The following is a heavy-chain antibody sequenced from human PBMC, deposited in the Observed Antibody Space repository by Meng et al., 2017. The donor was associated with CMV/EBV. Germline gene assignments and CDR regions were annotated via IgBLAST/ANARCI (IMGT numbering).Heavy chain of an antibody. CDR1: GFTFSSYS. D-gene: IGHD2-2*01. Sequence: GGSLRLSCAASGFTFSSYSMNWVRQAPGKGLEWVSSISSSSSYIYYADSVKGQFTISRDNAKNSLYLQMNSLRAEDTAVYYCARDLLGYCSSTSCPPYWGQGTLVTVSS. J-gene: IGHJ4*02. CDR3: ARDLLGYCSSTSCPPY. CDR2: ISSSSSYI. V-gene: IGHV3-21*01.